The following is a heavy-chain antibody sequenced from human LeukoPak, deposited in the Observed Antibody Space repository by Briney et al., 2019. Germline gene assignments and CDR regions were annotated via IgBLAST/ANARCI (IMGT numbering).Heavy chain of an antibody. D-gene: IGHD3-10*01. V-gene: IGHV1-69*04. CDR3: ARLGVGGHYYFDY. Sequence: ASVKVSCKASGGTFSSYAISWVRQAPGQGLEWMGRIIPILGIANYAQKFQGRVTITADKSTSTAYMELSSLRSEDTAVYYCARLGVGGHYYFDYWGQGTLVTVSS. CDR1: GGTFSSYA. J-gene: IGHJ4*02. CDR2: IIPILGIA.